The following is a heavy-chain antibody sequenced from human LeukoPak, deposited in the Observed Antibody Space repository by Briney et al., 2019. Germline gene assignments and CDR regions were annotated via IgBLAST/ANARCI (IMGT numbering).Heavy chain of an antibody. V-gene: IGHV3-23*01. Sequence: PGGSLRLSCAASGFTFSSYAMSWVRQAPGKGLEWVSAISGSGGSTYYADSVKGRFTISRDNSKNTLYLQMNSLRAEDTAVYYCAKGIWDSSSLNWFDPWGQGTLVTVSS. CDR1: GFTFSSYA. CDR2: ISGSGGST. J-gene: IGHJ5*02. CDR3: AKGIWDSSSLNWFDP. D-gene: IGHD6-13*01.